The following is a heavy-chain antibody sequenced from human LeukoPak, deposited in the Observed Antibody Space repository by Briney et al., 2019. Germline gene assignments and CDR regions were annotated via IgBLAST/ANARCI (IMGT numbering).Heavy chain of an antibody. V-gene: IGHV3-74*01. D-gene: IGHD6-19*01. Sequence: GGSLRLSCAACGFTFSNLYMHWLRQAPGKGLVSVTRIDPNGRYTSYADSVKGRFTISRDNAKNTLYLQMNTLGAEDTALYYCVRGSTDWNGMDVWGQGTTVTVSS. CDR2: IDPNGRYT. CDR1: GFTFSNLY. CDR3: VRGSTDWNGMDV. J-gene: IGHJ6*02.